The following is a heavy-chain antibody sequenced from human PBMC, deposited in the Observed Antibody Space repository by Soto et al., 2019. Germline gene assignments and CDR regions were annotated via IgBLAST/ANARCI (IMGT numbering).Heavy chain of an antibody. D-gene: IGHD4-17*01. J-gene: IGHJ6*02. CDR2: IIPRSATS. V-gene: IGHV1-69*12. CDR1: GDTFSTYT. Sequence: QVQLVQSGAEVKKPGSSVKVSCKASGDTFSTYTITWMRQAPGQGLEWMGGIIPRSATSKYAQKFQGRVTITADESTSPDYMERRTISPENTAVYYCARVGLVLVPNTVNSDYSYYAMDVWGQGTTVTVSS. CDR3: ARVGLVLVPNTVNSDYSYYAMDV.